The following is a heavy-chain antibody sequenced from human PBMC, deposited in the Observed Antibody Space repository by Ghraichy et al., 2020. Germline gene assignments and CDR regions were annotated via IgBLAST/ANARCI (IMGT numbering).Heavy chain of an antibody. J-gene: IGHJ4*02. Sequence: GGSLRLSCATSGFTFSDYPMHWARQAPGKGLEGVAVFASDGRTKFYADSVKGRFTISRDNSKNTLYLQMNSLRKEDTAMYYCAREGAGDGSGSSPDYWGQGTLVTVTS. CDR2: FASDGRTK. CDR1: GFTFSDYP. D-gene: IGHD3-10*01. CDR3: AREGAGDGSGSSPDY. V-gene: IGHV3-30*04.